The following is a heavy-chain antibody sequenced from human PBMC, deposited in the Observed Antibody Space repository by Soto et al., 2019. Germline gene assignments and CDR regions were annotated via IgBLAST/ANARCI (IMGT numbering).Heavy chain of an antibody. J-gene: IGHJ6*02. CDR3: ARDHLILPSHDFFYGSDV. D-gene: IGHD2-21*02. Sequence: DVKLVESGGGLVQPGDSLRLSCAVSGFTFSMYSMSWVRQSPGKGLEWVAKIPQDGVDGHYADSVKGRFTIARDNGKNSLYLQLNNLRVEDTAVYYCARDHLILPSHDFFYGSDVWGRGATVTVSS. CDR2: IPQDGVDG. CDR1: GFTFSMYS. V-gene: IGHV3-7*03.